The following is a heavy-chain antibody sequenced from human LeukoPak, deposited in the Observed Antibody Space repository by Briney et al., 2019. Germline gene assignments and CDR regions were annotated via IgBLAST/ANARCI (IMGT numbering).Heavy chain of an antibody. V-gene: IGHV3-7*02. D-gene: IGHD4-17*01. Sequence: PGGSLRLSCAASGFTFSSYWMSWVRQAPGRGLEWVANIKQDGSEKYYVDSVKGRFTISRDNAKNSLYLQMNSLRAEDTAVYYCARSDDYGDYGAKYWGQGTLVTVSS. CDR1: GFTFSSYW. J-gene: IGHJ4*02. CDR3: ARSDDYGDYGAKY. CDR2: IKQDGSEK.